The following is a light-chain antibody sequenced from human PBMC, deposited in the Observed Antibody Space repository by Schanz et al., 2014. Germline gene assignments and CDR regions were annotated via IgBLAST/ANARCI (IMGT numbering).Light chain of an antibody. CDR3: AAWDDSLNGRGV. Sequence: QSVLTQPPSASGTPGQRVTISCSGSSSNIGSETVHWYQQLPGTAPKLLMYNNNQRPSGVPDRFSGSKSGTSASLAISGLQSEDEADYYCAAWDDSLNGRGVFGGGTKLTVL. CDR1: SSNIGSET. J-gene: IGLJ3*02. V-gene: IGLV1-44*01. CDR2: NNN.